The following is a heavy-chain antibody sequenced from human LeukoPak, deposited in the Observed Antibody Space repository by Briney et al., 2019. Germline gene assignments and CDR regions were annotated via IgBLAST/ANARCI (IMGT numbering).Heavy chain of an antibody. CDR2: ISSSSSTI. Sequence: GGSLRLSCAASGFTFSSYSMNWVRQAPGKGLEWVSYISSSSSTIYYADSVKGRFNISRDNAKNSLYLQMNSLRAEDTAVYYCARVGGYYYYMDVWGKGTTVTVSS. D-gene: IGHD3-3*01. V-gene: IGHV3-48*04. J-gene: IGHJ6*03. CDR1: GFTFSSYS. CDR3: ARVGGYYYYMDV.